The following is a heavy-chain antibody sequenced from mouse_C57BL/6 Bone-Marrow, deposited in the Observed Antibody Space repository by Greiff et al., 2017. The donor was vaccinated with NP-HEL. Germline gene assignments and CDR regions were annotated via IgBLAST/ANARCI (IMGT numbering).Heavy chain of an antibody. CDR2: ISNLAYSI. Sequence: EVMLVESGGGLVQPGGSLKLSCAASGFTFSDYGMAWVRQAPRKGLEWVAFISNLAYSIYYAETVTGRFTISRENATNTPYLEMSSLRSEDTAMYYGARRTTVVADWYYGVWGTGTTVTVSS. V-gene: IGHV5-15*04. CDR3: ARRTTVVADWYYGV. CDR1: GFTFSDYG. D-gene: IGHD1-1*01. J-gene: IGHJ1*03.